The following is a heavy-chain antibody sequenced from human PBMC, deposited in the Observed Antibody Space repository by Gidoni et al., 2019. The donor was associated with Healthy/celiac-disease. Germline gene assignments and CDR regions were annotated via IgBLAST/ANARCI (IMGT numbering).Heavy chain of an antibody. J-gene: IGHJ4*02. CDR2: ISYSGST. CDR1: GDSMSSYY. CDR3: AVKGYTYGEPPAHYDY. Sequence: QVQLQESGPGLVKPSETLSLTCTVSGDSMSSYYWSWIRQPPGKGLEWIGYISYSGSTNYNPSLKSRVTISGDTSKNQFSLNLSSVTAADTAVYYCAVKGYTYGEPPAHYDYWGQGTLVTVSS. D-gene: IGHD5-18*01. V-gene: IGHV4-59*08.